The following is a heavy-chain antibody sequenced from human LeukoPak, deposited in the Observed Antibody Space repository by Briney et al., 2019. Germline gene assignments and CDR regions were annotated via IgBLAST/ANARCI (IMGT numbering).Heavy chain of an antibody. CDR1: GGSISSGGYS. D-gene: IGHD6-13*01. Sequence: PSETLSLTCAVSGGSISSGGYSWSWIRQPPGKGLEWIGYIYHSGSTNYNPSLKSRVTISVDKSKNQFSLKLSSVTAADTAVYYCARDLVAAAGSHSTGNYYYGMDVWGQGTTVTVSS. CDR3: ARDLVAAAGSHSTGNYYYGMDV. V-gene: IGHV4-30-2*01. CDR2: IYHSGST. J-gene: IGHJ6*02.